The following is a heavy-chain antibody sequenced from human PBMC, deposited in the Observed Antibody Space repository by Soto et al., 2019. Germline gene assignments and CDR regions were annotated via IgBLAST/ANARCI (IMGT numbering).Heavy chain of an antibody. CDR3: AKVVIPAATFYYGLDV. CDR1: GFTFSTYA. J-gene: IGHJ6*02. CDR2: TSGSGDTT. D-gene: IGHD2-2*01. Sequence: GGSLRLSCAASGFTFSTYAMTWVRQAPGKGLEWVSATSGSGDTTYYADSVRGRFTISGDNSKNTLYLQMNSLRAEDTALYYCAKVVIPAATFYYGLDVWGQGTTVTVSS. V-gene: IGHV3-23*01.